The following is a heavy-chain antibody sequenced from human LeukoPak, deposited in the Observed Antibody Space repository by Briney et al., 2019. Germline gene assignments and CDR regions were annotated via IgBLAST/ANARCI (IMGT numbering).Heavy chain of an antibody. D-gene: IGHD6-6*01. V-gene: IGHV4-34*01. CDR1: GGSFSGYY. J-gene: IGHJ4*02. CDR2: INHSGST. Sequence: PSETLSLTCAVYGGSFSGYYWSWIRQPPGKGLEWTGEINHSGSTNYNPSLKSRVTISVDTSKNQFSLKLSSVTAADTAVYYCARGPRRSVAARRYDRTLDYWGQGTLVTVSS. CDR3: ARGPRRSVAARRYDRTLDY.